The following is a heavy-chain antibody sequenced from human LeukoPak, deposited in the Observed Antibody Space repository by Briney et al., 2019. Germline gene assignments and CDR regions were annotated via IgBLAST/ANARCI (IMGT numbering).Heavy chain of an antibody. D-gene: IGHD3-22*01. CDR3: ARAYDSRGYSDY. J-gene: IGHJ4*02. V-gene: IGHV1-2*02. CDR1: GYTFTGYY. CDR2: INPNSGGT. Sequence: ASVKVSCKASGYTFTGYYMHWVRQAPGQGLEWMGWINPNSGGTNYAQKFQGRVTMTRDTSISTAYMELSRLRSDDTAVYYCARAYDSRGYSDYWGQGTLVTVSS.